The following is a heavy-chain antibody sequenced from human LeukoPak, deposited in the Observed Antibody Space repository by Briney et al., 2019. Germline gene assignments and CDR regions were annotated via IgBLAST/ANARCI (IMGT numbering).Heavy chain of an antibody. D-gene: IGHD2-15*01. CDR3: ARGRLGYCSGGSCARYYGMDV. J-gene: IGHJ6*02. CDR2: INHSGST. Sequence: SETLSLTCAVYGGSFSGYYWSWIRQPPGKGLEWIGEINHSGSTNYNPSLKSRVTISVDTSKNQFSLKLSSVTAADTAVYYCARGRLGYCSGGSCARYYGMDVWGQGTTVIVSS. CDR1: GGSFSGYY. V-gene: IGHV4-34*01.